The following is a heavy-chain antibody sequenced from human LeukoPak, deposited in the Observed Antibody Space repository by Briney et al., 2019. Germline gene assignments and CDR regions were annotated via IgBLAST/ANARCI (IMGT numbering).Heavy chain of an antibody. J-gene: IGHJ4*02. D-gene: IGHD3-9*01. CDR2: IRYDGSNK. CDR3: ARAKYYDIFKGLDY. Sequence: PGGSLRLSCAASGFTFSSYGMHWVRQAPGKGLEWVAFIRYDGSNKYYADSVKGRFTISRDNSKDTLYLQMNSLRAEDTAVYYCARAKYYDIFKGLDYWGQGTLVTVSS. V-gene: IGHV3-30*02. CDR1: GFTFSSYG.